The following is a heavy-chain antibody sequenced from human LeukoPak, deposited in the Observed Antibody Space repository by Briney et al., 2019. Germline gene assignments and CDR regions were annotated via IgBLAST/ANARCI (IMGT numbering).Heavy chain of an antibody. V-gene: IGHV4-39*07. D-gene: IGHD3-22*01. CDR3: ARDARGRDYYDSSGYFFDY. CDR2: IYYSGST. J-gene: IGHJ4*02. CDR1: GGSISSYY. Sequence: PSETLSLTCTVSGGSISSYYWGWIRQPPGKGLEWIGSIYYSGSTYYNPSLKSRVTISVDTSKNQFSLKLSSVTAADTAVYYCARDARGRDYYDSSGYFFDYWGQGTLVTVSS.